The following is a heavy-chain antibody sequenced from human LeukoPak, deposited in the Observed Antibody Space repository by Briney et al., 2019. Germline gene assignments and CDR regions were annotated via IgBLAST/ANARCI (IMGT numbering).Heavy chain of an antibody. J-gene: IGHJ4*02. CDR3: ARDSSNYYDSSGVNVEPIFDY. D-gene: IGHD3-22*01. V-gene: IGHV3-48*03. Sequence: GGSLRLSCAASGFTFSSYEMNWVRQAPGKGLEWVSYISSSGSTIYYADSVKGRFTISRDNAKNSLYLQMNSLRAEDTAVYYCARDSSNYYDSSGVNVEPIFDYWGQGTLVTVSS. CDR2: ISSSGSTI. CDR1: GFTFSSYE.